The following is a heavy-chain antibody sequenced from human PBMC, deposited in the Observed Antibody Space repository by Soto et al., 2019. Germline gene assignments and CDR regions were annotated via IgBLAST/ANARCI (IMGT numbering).Heavy chain of an antibody. D-gene: IGHD3-16*01. CDR3: AKAYFVWSSEQSYYFDY. V-gene: IGHV3-23*01. CDR2: ISGSGGRS. J-gene: IGHJ4*02. CDR1: GFTFSNYA. Sequence: EVQLLDSGGGLVQPGGSLRLSCAASGFTFSNYAMTWVRQGPGKGLEWVSGISGSGGRSYYADSVKGRFTISSDNSKSTLYLQMNSLRAEDTAVYYCAKAYFVWSSEQSYYFDYWGQGTLVTVP.